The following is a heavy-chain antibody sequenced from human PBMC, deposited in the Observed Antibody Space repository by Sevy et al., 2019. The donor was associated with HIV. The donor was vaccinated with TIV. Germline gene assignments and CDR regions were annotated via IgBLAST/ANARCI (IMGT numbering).Heavy chain of an antibody. V-gene: IGHV1-2*02. D-gene: IGHD4-17*01. CDR2: INSDSGVT. Sequence: ASVKVSCKASGYIFTDYYIHWVRQAPGQGLEWMAWINSDSGVTNYAQRFQGEVTVTRDTSLSTAYLELIRLRSNDTAIYYCARLTTKPTSDLYGMDVWGQGTTVTLSS. CDR1: GYIFTDYY. CDR3: ARLTTKPTSDLYGMDV. J-gene: IGHJ6*02.